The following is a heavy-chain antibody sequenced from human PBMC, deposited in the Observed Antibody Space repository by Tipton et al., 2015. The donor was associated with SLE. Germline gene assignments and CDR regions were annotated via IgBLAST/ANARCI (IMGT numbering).Heavy chain of an antibody. CDR3: ARLSLFLFDY. CDR1: GGSISSYY. Sequence: TLSLTCTVSGGSISSYYWSWIRQPPGKGLEWIGYIYYSGSTNYNPSLKSRVTISVDTSKNQFSQKLSSVTAADTAVYYCARLSLFLFDYWGQGTLVTVSS. J-gene: IGHJ4*02. V-gene: IGHV4-59*01. D-gene: IGHD2-21*01. CDR2: IYYSGST.